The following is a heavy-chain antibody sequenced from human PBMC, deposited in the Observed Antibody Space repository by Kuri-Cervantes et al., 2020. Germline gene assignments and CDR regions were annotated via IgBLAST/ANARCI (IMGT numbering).Heavy chain of an antibody. J-gene: IGHJ4*02. CDR2: ISPNSGGT. CDR3: ARGATASLYDFDY. V-gene: IGHV1-2*02. D-gene: IGHD6-25*01. Sequence: ASVKVSCKASGYTFTGFHMHWVRQAPGQGLEWMGWISPNSGGTNYAQKFQGRLTMTRNTSISTAYMELSSLRSEDTAVYYCARGATASLYDFDYWGQGALVTVSS. CDR1: GYTFTGFH.